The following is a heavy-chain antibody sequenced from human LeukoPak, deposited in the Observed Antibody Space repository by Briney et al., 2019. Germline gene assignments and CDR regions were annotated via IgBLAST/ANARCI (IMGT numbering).Heavy chain of an antibody. CDR1: GFTFSSYW. V-gene: IGHV3-74*01. J-gene: IGHJ3*02. CDR3: ARDDGGDFNDAFDI. D-gene: IGHD2-21*02. Sequence: GGSLRLSCAASGFTFSSYWMHWVRQAPGKGLVWVSRISSDGSRVTYADSVKGRFTISRDNAKNTLYLQMNSLRAEDTAVYYCARDDGGDFNDAFDIWGQGTLVTVSS. CDR2: ISSDGSRV.